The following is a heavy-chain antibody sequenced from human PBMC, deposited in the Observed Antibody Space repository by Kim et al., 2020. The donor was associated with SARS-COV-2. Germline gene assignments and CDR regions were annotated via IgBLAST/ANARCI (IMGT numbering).Heavy chain of an antibody. J-gene: IGHJ4*02. V-gene: IGHV3-9*01. D-gene: IGHD3-22*01. CDR3: AKGDDSSGYYYGLPDY. Sequence: GKGRFTISRDNGKNSLYQQMNSLRAEDTALYYCAKGDDSSGYYYGLPDYWGQGTLVTVSS.